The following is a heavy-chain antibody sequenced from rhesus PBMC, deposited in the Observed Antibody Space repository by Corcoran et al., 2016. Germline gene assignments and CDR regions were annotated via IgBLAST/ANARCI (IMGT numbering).Heavy chain of an antibody. Sequence: QVQLQESGPGLVEPSETLSLTCSVSGGSMSSNWWSWTRQLPGKRLEWSGDIHGNTGEAKYVPSLQSRVTISRDASKSQYFLRLTSLTAADTAVYYCARWHFRGGSFGLDSWGQGVVVTVSS. D-gene: IGHD6-37*01. CDR2: IHGNTGEA. V-gene: IGHV4-80*01. J-gene: IGHJ6*01. CDR3: ARWHFRGGSFGLDS. CDR1: GGSMSSNW.